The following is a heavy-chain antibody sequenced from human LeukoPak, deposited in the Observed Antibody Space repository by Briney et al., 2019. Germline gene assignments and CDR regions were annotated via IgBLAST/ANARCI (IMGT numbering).Heavy chain of an antibody. Sequence: PSETLSLTWTVSGGSISSGSYYWGWIRQPPGKGLEWIGTIYYSGSTYYNPSLKSRVTISVDTSNNQFSLKLSSVTAADTAVYYCARHSIAATAGDYWGQGTLVTVSS. CDR1: GGSISSGSYY. CDR2: IYYSGST. V-gene: IGHV4-39*01. J-gene: IGHJ4*02. D-gene: IGHD6-13*01. CDR3: ARHSIAATAGDY.